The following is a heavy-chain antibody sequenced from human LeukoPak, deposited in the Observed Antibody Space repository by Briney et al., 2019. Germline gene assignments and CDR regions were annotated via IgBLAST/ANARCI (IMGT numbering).Heavy chain of an antibody. CDR2: ISGSGGST. Sequence: GGTLRLSCAASGFTFSTYGMSWVRQAPGKGLEWVSAISGSGGSTYYADSVKGRFTISRDNSKNTLYLQMNSLRAEDTAVYYCARDLRSSGYYAFDYWGQGTLVTVSS. J-gene: IGHJ4*02. V-gene: IGHV3-23*01. CDR3: ARDLRSSGYYAFDY. D-gene: IGHD3-22*01. CDR1: GFTFSTYG.